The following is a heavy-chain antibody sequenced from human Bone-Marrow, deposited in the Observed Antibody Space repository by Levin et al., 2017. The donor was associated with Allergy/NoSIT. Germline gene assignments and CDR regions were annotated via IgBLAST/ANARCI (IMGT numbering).Heavy chain of an antibody. CDR2: IYYSGST. CDR3: ARKGPTTTPTLTGDSYYYYYYMDV. Sequence: SETLSLTCTVSGGSISSGGYYWSWIRQHPGKGLEWIGYIYYSGSTYYNPSLKSRVTISVDTSKNQFSLKLSSVTAADTAVYYCARKGPTTTPTLTGDSYYYYYYMDVWGKGTTVTVSS. CDR1: GGSISSGGYY. V-gene: IGHV4-31*03. J-gene: IGHJ6*03. D-gene: IGHD7-27*01.